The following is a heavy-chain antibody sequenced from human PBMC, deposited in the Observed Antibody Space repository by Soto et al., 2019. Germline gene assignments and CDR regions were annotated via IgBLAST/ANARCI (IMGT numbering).Heavy chain of an antibody. CDR3: AKAGYCSGGSCYGTFDY. J-gene: IGHJ4*02. V-gene: IGHV3-23*01. CDR1: GFTFSSYA. CDR2: ISGSGGST. D-gene: IGHD2-15*01. Sequence: AGGSLRLSCAASGFTFSSYAMSWVRQAPGKGLEWVSAISGSGGSTYYADSVKGRFTISRDNSKNTLYLQMNSLRAEDTAVYYCAKAGYCSGGSCYGTFDYWGQGTLVTVSS.